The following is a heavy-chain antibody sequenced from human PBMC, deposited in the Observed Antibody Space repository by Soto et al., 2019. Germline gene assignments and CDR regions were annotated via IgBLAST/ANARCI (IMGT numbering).Heavy chain of an antibody. CDR3: AKGRASDCPGCTQDY. CDR1: AFTFSSYA. CDR2: VSGRGDST. Sequence: EVQLLESGGGLAQPGGSLRLSCAASAFTFSSYAMSWVRQAPGKGLEWVSAVSGRGDSTYYADSVKGRFTISRDNSMNPMYLQMNSLRAEDTAVYYCAKGRASDCPGCTQDYWGQGTLVTVSS. V-gene: IGHV3-23*01. J-gene: IGHJ4*02. D-gene: IGHD2-21*02.